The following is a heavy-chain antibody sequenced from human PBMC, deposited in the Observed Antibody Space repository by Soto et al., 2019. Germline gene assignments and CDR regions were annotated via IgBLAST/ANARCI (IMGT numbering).Heavy chain of an antibody. CDR1: GCSISSYD. CDR2: IYYSGST. Sequence: SGTLSLTCTASGCSISSYDWSWILQAPGKGLEWIGYIYYSGSTNYNPSLKSRVTISVDTSKNQFSLKLSSVTAADTAVYYCARSSYSYGYYSFDPWGQGTLVTVSS. V-gene: IGHV4-59*01. J-gene: IGHJ5*02. D-gene: IGHD5-18*01. CDR3: ARSSYSYGYYSFDP.